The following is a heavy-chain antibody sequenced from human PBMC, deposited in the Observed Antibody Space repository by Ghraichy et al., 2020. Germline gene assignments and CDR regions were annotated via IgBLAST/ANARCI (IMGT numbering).Heavy chain of an antibody. D-gene: IGHD4-23*01. J-gene: IGHJ6*02. Sequence: GGSLRLSCAASGFTFSSYVMHWVRQSPGKGLEWVSYITSSSRTTSYADSVKGRFTISRDNAQNSLYLQMNSLRDEDTAVYYCARGSTVVRFFYYAGMDVWGQGTTVTVSS. CDR3: ARGSTVVRFFYYAGMDV. CDR2: ITSSSRTT. V-gene: IGHV3-48*02. CDR1: GFTFSSYV.